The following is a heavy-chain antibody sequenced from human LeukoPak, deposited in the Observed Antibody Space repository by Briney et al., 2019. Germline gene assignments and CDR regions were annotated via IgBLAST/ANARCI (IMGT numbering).Heavy chain of an antibody. CDR2: IYSGGST. CDR1: GFTVDSNY. V-gene: IGHV3-53*01. CDR3: ARDHFGVVD. Sequence: PGRSLRLSCAASGFTVDSNYMSWVRQAPGKGLEWVSVIYSGGSTKHADSVKGRFTISRDNSKNTLYLQMNSLRAEDTAVYYCARDHFGVVDWGQGTLVTVSS. D-gene: IGHD3-3*01. J-gene: IGHJ4*02.